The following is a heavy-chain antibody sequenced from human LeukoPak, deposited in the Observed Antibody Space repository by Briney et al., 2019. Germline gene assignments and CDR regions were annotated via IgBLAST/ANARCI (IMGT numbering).Heavy chain of an antibody. CDR2: ISIAGEI. Sequence: PSETLSLTCAVYEGTLSGYFWSWVRQPPGKGLEWIGEISIAGEINYNPSLRSRATISMDTTKNQFSLKLSSVIVADTALYHCVRQIGSGAFDLWGRDRVVIVSS. D-gene: IGHD2-2*03. J-gene: IGHJ3*01. V-gene: IGHV4-34*01. CDR1: EGTLSGYF. CDR3: VRQIGSGAFDL.